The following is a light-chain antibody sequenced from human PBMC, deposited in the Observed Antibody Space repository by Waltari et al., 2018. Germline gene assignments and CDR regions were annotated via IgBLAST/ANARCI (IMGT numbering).Light chain of an antibody. Sequence: DIVMTQSPDSLPVSLGERATVNCKSSQNILSNSNNKNYLSWYQHKPGQPPKLLIYWASIRQSGVPDRFSGSGSGTDFTLTISSLQAEDVAVYFCQQYYSTPQTFGQGTKVEIK. CDR3: QQYYSTPQT. V-gene: IGKV4-1*01. CDR2: WAS. J-gene: IGKJ1*01. CDR1: QNILSNSNNKNY.